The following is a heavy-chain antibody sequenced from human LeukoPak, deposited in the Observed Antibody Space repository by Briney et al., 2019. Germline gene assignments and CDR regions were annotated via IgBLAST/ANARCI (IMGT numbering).Heavy chain of an antibody. J-gene: IGHJ4*02. Sequence: SETLSLTCTVSGGSINSSSYYCRWIRQPPGKGLEWIGYVYNSGSTYYNPSLVSLKSRVTLSVDTSKNQFSLRLTSVTASDTAESYCARRISGEMFDFWGQGTLVSVSS. D-gene: IGHD3-10*01. CDR3: ARRISGEMFDF. CDR2: VYNSGST. V-gene: IGHV4-39*01. CDR1: GGSINSSSYY.